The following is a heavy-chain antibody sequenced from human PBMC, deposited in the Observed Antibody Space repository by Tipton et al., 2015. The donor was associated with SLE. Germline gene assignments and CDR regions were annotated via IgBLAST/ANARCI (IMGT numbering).Heavy chain of an antibody. V-gene: IGHV3-74*03. Sequence: SLRLSCAASGFTFYDNWMHWVRQAPGKGLVWVSLINSDGSTTTYTDSVKGRFTISRDNAKNTLYLQMNSLRVEDSAVYYCARDLGYKPDYWGQGTLVTVSS. CDR1: GFTFYDNW. J-gene: IGHJ4*02. CDR2: INSDGSTT. CDR3: ARDLGYKPDY. D-gene: IGHD5-18*01.